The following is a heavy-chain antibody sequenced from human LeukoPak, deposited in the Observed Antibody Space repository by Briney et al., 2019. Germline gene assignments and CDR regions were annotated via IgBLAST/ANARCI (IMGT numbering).Heavy chain of an antibody. Sequence: ASVKVSCKASGYTFTGYYMHWVRQAPGQGLEWMGWINPDSGGTNYAQKFQGRVTMTRNTSISTAYMELSSLRSEDTAVYYCARGFMATPHLMVYWGQGTLVTVSS. CDR1: GYTFTGYY. J-gene: IGHJ4*02. D-gene: IGHD5-24*01. CDR3: ARGFMATPHLMVY. CDR2: INPDSGGT. V-gene: IGHV1-2*02.